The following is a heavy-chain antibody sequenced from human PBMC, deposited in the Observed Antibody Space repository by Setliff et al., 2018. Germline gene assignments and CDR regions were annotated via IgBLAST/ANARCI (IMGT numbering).Heavy chain of an antibody. CDR1: GESSSGCY. D-gene: IGHD3-10*01. Sequence: SETLSLTCAIYGESSSGCYWSWIRQSPGKTLEWIGEIMDGRDTVYNPSLNSRVTISFDTSRNQFSLELSSVTAADTAVYYCARHATYYYGSGNLPFDHWAQGSLVTVS. J-gene: IGHJ4*02. CDR3: ARHATYYYGSGNLPFDH. CDR2: IMDGRDT. V-gene: IGHV4-34*12.